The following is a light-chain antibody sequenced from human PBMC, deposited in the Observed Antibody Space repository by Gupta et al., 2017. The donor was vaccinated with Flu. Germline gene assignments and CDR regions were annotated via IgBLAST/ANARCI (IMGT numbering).Light chain of an antibody. CDR3: SSYTSRSTFD. V-gene: IGLV2-14*01. CDR1: SSDVGSY. Sequence: QSALTQPASVSGSPGQSITISCTGTSSDVGSYVSWYQHHPGKVPNLLIYEVTKRPSGVSNRFSASKSGNTASLTISGLQAEDEADYYCSSYTSRSTFDFGGGTKLTVL. CDR2: EVT. J-gene: IGLJ2*01.